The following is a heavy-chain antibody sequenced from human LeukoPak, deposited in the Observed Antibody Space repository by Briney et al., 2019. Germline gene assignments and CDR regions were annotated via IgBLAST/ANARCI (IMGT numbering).Heavy chain of an antibody. J-gene: IGHJ4*02. D-gene: IGHD3-22*01. CDR1: GFTFSRNA. Sequence: GGSLRLSCAASGFTFSRNAMSGVRQAPGKGLEWVSAVRGSGHSTYYADSVKGRFTISRDNSKNTVYLQMNSLRAEDTAVYFCARFYDSSGYYYFDYWGQGTLVTVSS. CDR3: ARFYDSSGYYYFDY. V-gene: IGHV3-23*01. CDR2: VRGSGHST.